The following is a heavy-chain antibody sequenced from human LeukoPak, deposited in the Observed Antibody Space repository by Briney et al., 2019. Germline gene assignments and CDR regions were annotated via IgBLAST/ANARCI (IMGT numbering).Heavy chain of an antibody. D-gene: IGHD3-3*01. Sequence: GASVKVSCTASGGTFSSYAISWVRQAPGQGLEWMGGIIPIFGTANYAQKFQGRVTITADESTSTAYMELSSLRSEDTAVYYCAREQAPITIFGVVYYYGMDVWGQGTTVTVSS. CDR1: GGTFSSYA. J-gene: IGHJ6*02. CDR2: IIPIFGTA. CDR3: AREQAPITIFGVVYYYGMDV. V-gene: IGHV1-69*13.